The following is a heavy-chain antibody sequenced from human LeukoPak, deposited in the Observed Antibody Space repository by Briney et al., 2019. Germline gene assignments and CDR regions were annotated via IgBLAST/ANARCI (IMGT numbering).Heavy chain of an antibody. CDR1: GITLNNYG. CDR3: AKRGVVIRVILVGFHKEAYYFES. Sequence: AGSLRLSCAVSGITLNNYGMTWVRQAPGKGLEWVAGISESGGSTKYADSVKGGFTITRDSRKSTLYLQMNSLRAEDTAVYFCAKRGVVIRVILVGFHKEAYYFESWGQGALVTVSS. V-gene: IGHV3-23*01. J-gene: IGHJ4*02. D-gene: IGHD3/OR15-3a*01. CDR2: ISESGGST.